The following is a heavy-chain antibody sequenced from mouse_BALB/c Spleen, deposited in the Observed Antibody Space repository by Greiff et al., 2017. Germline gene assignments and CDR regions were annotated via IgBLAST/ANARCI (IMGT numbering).Heavy chain of an antibody. CDR3: ATVVATDYAMDY. Sequence: EVKLVESGAELVKPGASVKLSCTASGFNIKDTYMHWVKQRPEQGLEWIGRIDPANGNTKYDPKFQGKATITADTSSNTAYLQLSSLTSEDTAVYYCATVVATDYAMDYWGQGTSVTVSS. CDR2: IDPANGNT. J-gene: IGHJ4*01. V-gene: IGHV14-3*02. D-gene: IGHD1-1*01. CDR1: GFNIKDTY.